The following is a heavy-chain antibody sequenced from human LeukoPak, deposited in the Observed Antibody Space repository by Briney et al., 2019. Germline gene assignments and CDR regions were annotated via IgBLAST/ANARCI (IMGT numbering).Heavy chain of an antibody. CDR3: ARVGGYGSSGYSSADY. V-gene: IGHV3-7*01. CDR2: IKQTGNEK. J-gene: IGHJ4*02. Sequence: GGSLRLSCAVSGFTFSNYWMSWVRQAPGKGLEWVANIKQTGNEKYYVDSVRGRFTISRDDAENSLYLQMNSLRAEDTAVYYCARVGGYGSSGYSSADYWGQGTLVTVSS. CDR1: GFTFSNYW. D-gene: IGHD3-22*01.